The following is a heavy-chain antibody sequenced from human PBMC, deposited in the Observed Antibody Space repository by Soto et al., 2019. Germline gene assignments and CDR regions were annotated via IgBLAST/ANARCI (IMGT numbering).Heavy chain of an antibody. V-gene: IGHV3-33*01. CDR1: GFTFSSYG. Sequence: QVQLVESGGGVVQPGRSLRLSCAASGFTFSSYGMHWVRQAPGKGLEWVAVIWYDGSNKYYADSVKGRFTISRDNSKNTLYLQMNSLRAEDTAVYYCARDPRRVTKKERYYYYYMDVWGKGTTVTVSS. CDR3: ARDPRRVTKKERYYYYYMDV. J-gene: IGHJ6*03. CDR2: IWYDGSNK. D-gene: IGHD1-1*01.